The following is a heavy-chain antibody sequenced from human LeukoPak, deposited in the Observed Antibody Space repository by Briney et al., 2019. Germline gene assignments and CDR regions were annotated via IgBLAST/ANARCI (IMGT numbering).Heavy chain of an antibody. J-gene: IGHJ4*02. V-gene: IGHV4-34*01. Sequence: SETLSLTCGVYGGSFTDCFWSWVRQPPGKRLEWIGEINHVGSTNYNPSLKSRVTLSVDKSTNQVSLNLTSVTVGDTAVYYCARRLIIRGRFNDWGQGTLVTVSS. CDR2: INHVGST. CDR1: GGSFTDCF. D-gene: IGHD3-10*01. CDR3: ARRLIIRGRFND.